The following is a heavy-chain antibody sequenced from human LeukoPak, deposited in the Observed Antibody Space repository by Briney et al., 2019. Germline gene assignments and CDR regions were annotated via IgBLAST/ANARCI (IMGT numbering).Heavy chain of an antibody. CDR3: AKDGDDSSSWYHGY. CDR2: ISGSGGST. J-gene: IGHJ4*02. V-gene: IGHV3-23*01. CDR1: GFTFSSYA. Sequence: GGSLRLSCAATGFTFSSYAMSWVRQAPGKGLEWVSAISGSGGSTYYADSVKGRFTISRDSSKNTLYLQMNSLRAEDTAVYYCAKDGDDSSSWYHGYWGQGTLVTVSS. D-gene: IGHD6-13*01.